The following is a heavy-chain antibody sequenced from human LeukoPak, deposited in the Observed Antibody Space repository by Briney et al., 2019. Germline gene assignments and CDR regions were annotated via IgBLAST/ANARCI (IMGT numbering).Heavy chain of an antibody. V-gene: IGHV1-18*01. CDR2: FSAYNGNT. D-gene: IGHD2-2*01. Sequence: ASVTVSCKASGYTFTSYGISWVRQAPGQGLEWMGWFSAYNGNTNYAQKLQGRVTMTTDTSTSTAYMELRSLRSDDTAVYYYARDLEHCRNIICSNSAYWGQGTLVTVSS. J-gene: IGHJ4*02. CDR1: GYTFTSYG. CDR3: ARDLEHCRNIICSNSAY.